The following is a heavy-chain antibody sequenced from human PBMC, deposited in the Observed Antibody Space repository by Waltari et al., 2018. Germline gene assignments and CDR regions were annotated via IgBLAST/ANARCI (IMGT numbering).Heavy chain of an antibody. CDR2: IYHSGST. Sequence: QVQLQESGPGLVKPSETLSLTCAVSGYSISSGYYWGWIRQPPGKGLEWIGSIYHSGSTYYNPSLKSRVTISVDTSKNQFSLKLSSVTAADTAVYYCATLGVGNGMDVWGQGTTVTVSS. CDR1: GYSISSGYY. V-gene: IGHV4-38-2*01. D-gene: IGHD3-16*01. CDR3: ATLGVGNGMDV. J-gene: IGHJ6*02.